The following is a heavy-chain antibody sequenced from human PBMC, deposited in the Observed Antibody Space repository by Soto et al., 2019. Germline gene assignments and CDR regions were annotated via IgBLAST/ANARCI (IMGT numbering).Heavy chain of an antibody. CDR3: ARAYGDYVLDY. CDR2: ISYDGSNK. J-gene: IGHJ4*02. CDR1: GFTFSSYA. V-gene: IGHV3-30-3*01. Sequence: QVQLVESGGGVVQPGRSLRLSCAASGFTFSSYAMHWVRQAPGKGLEWVAVISYDGSNKYYADSVKGRFTISRDNSKNTLYLQMNSLRAEDTAVYYCARAYGDYVLDYWGQGTLVTVSS. D-gene: IGHD4-17*01.